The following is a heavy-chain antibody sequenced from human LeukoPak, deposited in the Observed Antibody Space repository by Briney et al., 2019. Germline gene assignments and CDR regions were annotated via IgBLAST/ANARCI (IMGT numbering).Heavy chain of an antibody. D-gene: IGHD6-6*01. V-gene: IGHV4-34*01. CDR3: ARAMSIAARLQTIFDY. J-gene: IGHJ4*02. CDR1: GGSFSGYY. Sequence: SETLSLTCAVYGGSFSGYYWSWIRQRPGKGLERIGEINHSGSTNYNPSLKSRVTMSVDTSKNRFSLKLTSVTAADTAVYYCARAMSIAARLQTIFDYWGQGTLVTVSS. CDR2: INHSGST.